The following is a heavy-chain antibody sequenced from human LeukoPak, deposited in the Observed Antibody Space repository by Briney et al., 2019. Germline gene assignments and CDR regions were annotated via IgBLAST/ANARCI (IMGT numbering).Heavy chain of an antibody. CDR2: IWYDGSNK. Sequence: GGSLTLSCAASGFTFSSYGMHWLRQAPGKGLEWVAVIWYDGSNKYYADSVKGRFTISRDNSKNTLYLQMNSLRAEDTAVYYCARDTVSVIPGYFDYWGQGTLVTVSS. CDR3: ARDTVSVIPGYFDY. V-gene: IGHV3-33*01. D-gene: IGHD2-21*01. J-gene: IGHJ4*02. CDR1: GFTFSSYG.